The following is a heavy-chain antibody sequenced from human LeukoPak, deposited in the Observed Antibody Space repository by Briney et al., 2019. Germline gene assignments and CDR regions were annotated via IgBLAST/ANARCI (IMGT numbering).Heavy chain of an antibody. CDR3: ARQNYYDSSGYYRYSYFDY. CDR2: IDPSDSYT. Sequence: GESLKISCKGSGYSFTSYWISWVRQMPGKGLEWMGRIDPSDSYTNYSPSFQGHVTISADKSISTAYLQWSSLKASDTAMYYCARQNYYDSSGYYRYSYFDYWGQGTLVTVSS. CDR1: GYSFTSYW. V-gene: IGHV5-10-1*01. D-gene: IGHD3-22*01. J-gene: IGHJ4*02.